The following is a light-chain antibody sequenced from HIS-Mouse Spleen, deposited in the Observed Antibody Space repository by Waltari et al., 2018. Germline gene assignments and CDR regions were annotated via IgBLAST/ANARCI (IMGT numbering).Light chain of an antibody. J-gene: IGLJ2*01. CDR3: CSYAGSSTSVV. V-gene: IGLV2-23*01. CDR1: SSDVGSYNL. Sequence: QSALTQPASVSGSPGQSITISCTGTSSDVGSYNLVSWYQQHPGKAPKLMIYEGSKLPSGVSNRFSGSKSGNTASLTISGLQAEDEADYYCCSYAGSSTSVVFGGGTKLTVL. CDR2: EGS.